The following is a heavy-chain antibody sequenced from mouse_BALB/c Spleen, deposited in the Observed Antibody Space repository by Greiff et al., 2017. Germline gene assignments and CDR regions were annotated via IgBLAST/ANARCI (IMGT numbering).Heavy chain of an antibody. CDR1: GFTFSDYY. J-gene: IGHJ1*01. D-gene: IGHD2-4*01. CDR3: ARRGYDYDEYFDV. Sequence: EVQRVESGGGLVKPGGSLKLSCAASGFTFSDYYMYWVRQTPEKRLEWVATISDGGSYTYYPDSVKGRFTISRDNAKNNLYLQMSSLKSEDTAMYYCARRGYDYDEYFDVWGAGTTVTVSS. V-gene: IGHV5-4*02. CDR2: ISDGGSYT.